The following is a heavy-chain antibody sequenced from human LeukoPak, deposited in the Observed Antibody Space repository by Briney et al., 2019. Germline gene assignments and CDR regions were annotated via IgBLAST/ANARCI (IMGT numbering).Heavy chain of an antibody. D-gene: IGHD1-26*01. CDR3: ARGTYYDY. CDR2: ISTYNGNT. V-gene: IGHV1-18*01. J-gene: IGHJ4*02. CDR1: GYTFTTYG. Sequence: ASVKVSCKASGYTFTTYGISWVRQAPGQGLEWMGWISTYNGNTEYAQNLQGTVTMTTDTSTSTAYMELRSLRSDDTAVYYCARGTYYDYWGQGTLVSVSS.